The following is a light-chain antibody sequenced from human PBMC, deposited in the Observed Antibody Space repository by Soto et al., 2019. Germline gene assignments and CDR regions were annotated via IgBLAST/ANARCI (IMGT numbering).Light chain of an antibody. Sequence: QAVVTQEPLLTVSPGGTVTLTCASSTGAVTSGYYPNWFQQKPGQAPRALIYGASNKHSWTPARFSGSLLGGKAALTLSGVQPEDEAEYYCLLFYGGVYVFGTGTKLTVL. CDR2: GAS. J-gene: IGLJ1*01. V-gene: IGLV7-43*01. CDR3: LLFYGGVYV. CDR1: TGAVTSGYY.